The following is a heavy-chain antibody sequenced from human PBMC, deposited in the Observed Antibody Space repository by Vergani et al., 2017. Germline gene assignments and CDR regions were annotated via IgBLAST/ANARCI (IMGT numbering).Heavy chain of an antibody. J-gene: IGHJ4*02. D-gene: IGHD3-3*01. Sequence: QLQLQESGSGLVKPSQTLSLTCAVSGGSISSGGYSWSWIPQPPGKGLEWIGYIYHSGSTYYNPSLKSRVTISVDRSKNQFCLKLSSVTAADTAVYYCARDVHKGGEWLTFDYGGQGSLVTVSS. CDR2: IYHSGST. CDR1: GGSISSGGYS. CDR3: ARDVHKGGEWLTFDY. V-gene: IGHV4-30-2*01.